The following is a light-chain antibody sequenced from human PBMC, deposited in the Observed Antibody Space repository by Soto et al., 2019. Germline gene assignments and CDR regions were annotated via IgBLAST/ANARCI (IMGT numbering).Light chain of an antibody. Sequence: EIVLTQSPGTLSLSPGERATLSCRASQSVSNNFLAWYQQKPGQAPRLLIYGASSRATGIPDRFSGSGSGTDFTLIISRLEPEDFAVYYCQQRSNWPPNFGQGTRLEIK. CDR1: QSVSNNF. CDR2: GAS. CDR3: QQRSNWPPN. V-gene: IGKV3D-20*02. J-gene: IGKJ5*01.